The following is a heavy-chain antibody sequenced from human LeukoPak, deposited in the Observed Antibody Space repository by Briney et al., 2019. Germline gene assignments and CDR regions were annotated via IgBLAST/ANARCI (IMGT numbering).Heavy chain of an antibody. J-gene: IGHJ4*02. V-gene: IGHV1-69*04. Sequence: SVKVSCKASGGTFSSYAISWVRQAPGQGLEWMGRIIPILGIANYAQRFQGRVTITADKSTSTAYMELSSLRSEDTAVYYCARDPPRNYDILTTIDYWGQGTLVTVSS. CDR1: GGTFSSYA. CDR2: IIPILGIA. CDR3: ARDPPRNYDILTTIDY. D-gene: IGHD3-9*01.